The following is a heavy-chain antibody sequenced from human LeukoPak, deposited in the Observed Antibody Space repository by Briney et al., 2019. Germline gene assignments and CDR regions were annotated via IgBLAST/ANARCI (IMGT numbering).Heavy chain of an antibody. Sequence: ASVKVSCNASGYTFNGYGINWVRQSPGQGLEWLGWISPYKDTPYYTQQVQGRVTLTIDTSTSTAHMELRSLRSDDTAVYYCARADGGYYYYYMDVWGKGTTVTVSS. V-gene: IGHV1-18*01. CDR2: ISPYKDTP. CDR3: ARADGGYYYYYMDV. CDR1: GYTFNGYG. D-gene: IGHD3-10*01. J-gene: IGHJ6*03.